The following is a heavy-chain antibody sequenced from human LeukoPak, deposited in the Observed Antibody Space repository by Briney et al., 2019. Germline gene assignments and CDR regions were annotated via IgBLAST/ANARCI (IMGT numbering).Heavy chain of an antibody. V-gene: IGHV3-23*01. CDR3: AKNTISGGRYQYYMDV. D-gene: IGHD3-16*02. CDR2: FSGSGGIT. Sequence: PGGTLRLSCAACRFTFSSYGMSWLRQAPGKGLEWVSLFSGSGGITYHADSLRVRFNISRENYKNTLFLQMNSLRAEDTAVYYCAKNTISGGRYQYYMDVWGKETTVTVFS. J-gene: IGHJ6*03. CDR1: RFTFSSYG.